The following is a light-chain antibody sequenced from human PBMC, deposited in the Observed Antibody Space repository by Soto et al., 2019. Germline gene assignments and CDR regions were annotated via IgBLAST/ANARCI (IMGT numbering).Light chain of an antibody. CDR3: QQSYNTPPT. V-gene: IGKV1-39*01. CDR1: QSISRN. J-gene: IGKJ1*01. Sequence: DIQMTQSPSSLSASVGDRVTITCRASQSISRNLNWYQQKQGKAPKLLIYAASSLQSGVPSRFSGSGSGTDFTLTISSLQPEDFPTYHCQQSYNTPPTFGQGTKVDIK. CDR2: AAS.